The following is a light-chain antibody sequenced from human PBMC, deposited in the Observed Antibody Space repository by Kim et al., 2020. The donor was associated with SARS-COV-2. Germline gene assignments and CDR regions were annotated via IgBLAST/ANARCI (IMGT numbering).Light chain of an antibody. CDR2: DAS. Sequence: DIQMTQSPYTLSASVGDRVTITCRASQSISSWLAWYQQKPGKAPKLLIYDASSLESGVPSRFSGSGSGTEFTLTISSLQPDDFATYYRQDYHSNPRTFGQGTKLEI. CDR1: QSISSW. V-gene: IGKV1-5*01. J-gene: IGKJ2*01. CDR3: QDYHSNPRT.